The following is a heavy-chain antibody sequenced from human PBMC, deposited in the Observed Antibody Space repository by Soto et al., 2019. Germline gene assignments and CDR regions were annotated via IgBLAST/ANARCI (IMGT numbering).Heavy chain of an antibody. CDR3: ARLVAVAGGEGHYGMHV. Sequence: QVQLVQSGAEVKKPGSSVKVSCKASGGTFSSYAISWVRQAPGQGLEWMGGIIPIFGTANYAQKFQGRVTITADESTSTAYMELSSLRSEDTAVYYCARLVAVAGGEGHYGMHVWGQGTTVTVSS. CDR1: GGTFSSYA. CDR2: IIPIFGTA. V-gene: IGHV1-69*12. J-gene: IGHJ6*02. D-gene: IGHD6-19*01.